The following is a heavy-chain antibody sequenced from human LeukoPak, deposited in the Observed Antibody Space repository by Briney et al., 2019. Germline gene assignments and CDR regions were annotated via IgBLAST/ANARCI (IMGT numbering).Heavy chain of an antibody. V-gene: IGHV1-24*01. D-gene: IGHD3-10*01. Sequence: ASVKVSCKVSGYTLTELSMHWVRQAPGKGLEWMGGFDVEDGETIYAQKFQGRATMTEDTSTDTAYMELSSLRSEDTAVYYCATVRRAGKWANFDYWGQGTLVTVSS. CDR2: FDVEDGET. CDR1: GYTLTELS. CDR3: ATVRRAGKWANFDY. J-gene: IGHJ4*02.